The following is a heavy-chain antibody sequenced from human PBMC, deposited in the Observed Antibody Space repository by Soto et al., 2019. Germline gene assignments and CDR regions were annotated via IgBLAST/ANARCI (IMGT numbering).Heavy chain of an antibody. Sequence: QVQLVQSGAEVKKPGSSVKVSCKASGGTFSSYAISWVRQAPGQGLEWMGGIIPIFGTANYAQKFQGRVTITADEYTRTAYMELSRLRSEDADVYYCVSNTYYDILTGYGNYYYYYGMDVWGQGTTVTDSS. CDR3: VSNTYYDILTGYGNYYYYYGMDV. J-gene: IGHJ6*02. D-gene: IGHD3-9*01. CDR1: GGTFSSYA. V-gene: IGHV1-69*12. CDR2: IIPIFGTA.